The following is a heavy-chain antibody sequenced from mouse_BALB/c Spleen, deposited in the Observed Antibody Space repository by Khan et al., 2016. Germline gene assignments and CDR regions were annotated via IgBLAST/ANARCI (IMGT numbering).Heavy chain of an antibody. D-gene: IGHD3-1*01. CDR1: GYTFTNYG. J-gene: IGHJ2*01. Sequence: QIQLVQSGPELKKPGETVKISCKASGYTFTNYGMNWVKQAPGKGLKWMGWINTNTGEPTYAEEFKGRFAFSLETSASTAYLQINNLKNEDMATYFCARSGGNFDYWGQGTTLTVSS. CDR3: ARSGGNFDY. V-gene: IGHV9-3*02. CDR2: INTNTGEP.